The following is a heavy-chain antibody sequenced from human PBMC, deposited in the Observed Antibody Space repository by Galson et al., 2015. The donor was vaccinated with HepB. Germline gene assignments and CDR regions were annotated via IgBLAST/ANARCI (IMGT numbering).Heavy chain of an antibody. CDR3: ASSQRTTGIAAAPYYFDY. Sequence: ETLSLTCTVSGGSISSYYWSWIRQPPGKGLEWIGYIYYSGSTNYNPSLKSRVTISVDTSKNQFSLKLSSVTAADTAVYYCASSQRTTGIAAAPYYFDYWGQGTLVTVSS. V-gene: IGHV4-59*08. CDR1: GGSISSYY. J-gene: IGHJ4*02. D-gene: IGHD6-13*01. CDR2: IYYSGST.